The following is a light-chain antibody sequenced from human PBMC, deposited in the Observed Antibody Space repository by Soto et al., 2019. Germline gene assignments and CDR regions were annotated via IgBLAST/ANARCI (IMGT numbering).Light chain of an antibody. Sequence: QSALTQPASVSGSPGQSITVSCTGTSSDVGGYNYVSWYQQHPGKAPKVMIYDVSKRPSGVSNRFSGSKSGNTASLTISGLQAEDEADYYCNSYTSSSTLPYVFGTGTKVNVL. V-gene: IGLV2-14*01. CDR2: DVS. CDR1: SSDVGGYNY. J-gene: IGLJ1*01. CDR3: NSYTSSSTLPYV.